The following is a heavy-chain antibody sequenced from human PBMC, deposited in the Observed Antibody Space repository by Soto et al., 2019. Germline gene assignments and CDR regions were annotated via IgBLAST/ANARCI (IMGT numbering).Heavy chain of an antibody. J-gene: IGHJ4*02. D-gene: IGHD3-10*01. CDR3: ARFADYYVSGSYYRPFDY. CDR1: GFTFSSYS. V-gene: IGHV3-48*01. CDR2: ISSSSSTI. Sequence: PGGSLRLSCAVSGFTFSSYSMNWVRQAPGKGLEWVSYISSSSSTIYYADSVKGRFTISRDNTKNSLYLQMNSLRAEDTAVYYCARFADYYVSGSYYRPFDYWGQGTLVTVSS.